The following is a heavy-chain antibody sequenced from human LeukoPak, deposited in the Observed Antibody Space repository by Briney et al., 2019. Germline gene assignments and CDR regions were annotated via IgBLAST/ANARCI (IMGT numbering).Heavy chain of an antibody. V-gene: IGHV3-48*03. D-gene: IGHD5-18*01. CDR2: ISSSSSGITI. Sequence: GGSLRLSCAASGFTFSSYEMNWVRQAPGKGLEWVSYISSSSSGITIYYADSVKGRFTISRDNAKNSLYLQMNSLRAEDTAVYYCARDLSGVTGYTYGRGIDYWGQGTLVTVSS. J-gene: IGHJ4*02. CDR1: GFTFSSYE. CDR3: ARDLSGVTGYTYGRGIDY.